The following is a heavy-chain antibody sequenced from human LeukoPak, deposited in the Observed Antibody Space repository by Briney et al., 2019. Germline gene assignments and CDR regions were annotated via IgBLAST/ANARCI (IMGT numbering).Heavy chain of an antibody. J-gene: IGHJ4*02. CDR3: ARGVGDFDY. D-gene: IGHD1-26*01. V-gene: IGHV3-30*03. Sequence: GGSLRLSCAATGFTFSSYGMHWVRKAPGKGLEWVAVISYDGSNKYYADSVKGRFTISRDNSKNTLYLQMNSLRAEDTAVYYCARGVGDFDYWGQGTLVTVSS. CDR1: GFTFSSYG. CDR2: ISYDGSNK.